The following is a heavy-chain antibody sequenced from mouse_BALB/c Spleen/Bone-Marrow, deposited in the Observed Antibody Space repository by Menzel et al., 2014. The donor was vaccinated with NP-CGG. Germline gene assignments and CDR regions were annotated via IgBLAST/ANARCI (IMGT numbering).Heavy chain of an antibody. CDR3: ARPLYYYGSSPFYAMGY. D-gene: IGHD1-1*01. V-gene: IGHV5-12-1*01. CDR1: GFAFSSYD. CDR2: ISSGGGST. Sequence: EVQLAESGGGLVKPGVSLKLSCAASGFAFSSYDVSWVRQTPEKRLEWVAYISSGGGSTYYPDTVKGRFTISRDNAKNTLYLQMSSLKSEDTAMYYCARPLYYYGSSPFYAMGYWGQGTSVPVST. J-gene: IGHJ4*01.